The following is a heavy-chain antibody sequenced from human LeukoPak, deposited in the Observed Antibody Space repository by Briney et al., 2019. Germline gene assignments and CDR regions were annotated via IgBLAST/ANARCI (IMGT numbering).Heavy chain of an antibody. CDR1: DFSVNNNY. J-gene: IGHJ4*02. D-gene: IGHD3-10*01. CDR3: AGGSFYGSGGRPGYYDH. Sequence: PGGSLRLSCAASDFSVNNNYMNWVRQAPGKGLEWVSLMDTFGGIYYRDSVKGRFTISRDISKNTLFLRMNTLSAEDTAVYYCAGGSFYGSGGRPGYYDHWGQGILVTVSS. CDR2: MDTFGGI. V-gene: IGHV3-53*01.